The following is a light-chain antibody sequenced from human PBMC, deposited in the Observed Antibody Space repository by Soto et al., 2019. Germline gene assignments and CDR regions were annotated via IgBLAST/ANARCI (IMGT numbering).Light chain of an antibody. Sequence: DIQMTQSPSSLSASVGDRVTITCRASQGISNYLAWYQQKPGKVPKLLIYAASTLQSGVPSRFSGSGSGTVFTLTISSLQPEDFATYYCQQTYSGRTFGQGTKVDIK. J-gene: IGKJ1*01. CDR3: QQTYSGRT. CDR2: AAS. V-gene: IGKV1-27*01. CDR1: QGISNY.